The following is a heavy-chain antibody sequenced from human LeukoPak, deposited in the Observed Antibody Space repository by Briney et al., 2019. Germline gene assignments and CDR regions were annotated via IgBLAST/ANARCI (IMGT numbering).Heavy chain of an antibody. CDR3: AREDSSGYDY. CDR2: INPKSGGT. D-gene: IGHD3-22*01. Sequence: ASVKVSCKASGYTFTGYYMHWVRQAPGQGLEWMGWINPKSGGTKYDQKFQDRVTMTRDTSITTVYMEVSRLRSDDTAVYYCAREDSSGYDYWGQGTLVTVSS. CDR1: GYTFTGYY. J-gene: IGHJ4*02. V-gene: IGHV1-2*02.